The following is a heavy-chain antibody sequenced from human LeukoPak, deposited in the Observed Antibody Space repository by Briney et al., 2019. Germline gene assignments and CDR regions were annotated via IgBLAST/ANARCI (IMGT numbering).Heavy chain of an antibody. V-gene: IGHV4-59*01. D-gene: IGHD3-3*01. Sequence: KSSETLSLTCTVSGGSISSYYWSWIRQPPGKGLEWIGYIYYSGSTNYNPSLKSRVTISVDTSKNQFSLKLSSVTAADTAVYYCARAYDFWSYYFDYWGQGTLVTVSS. CDR2: IYYSGST. J-gene: IGHJ4*02. CDR1: GGSISSYY. CDR3: ARAYDFWSYYFDY.